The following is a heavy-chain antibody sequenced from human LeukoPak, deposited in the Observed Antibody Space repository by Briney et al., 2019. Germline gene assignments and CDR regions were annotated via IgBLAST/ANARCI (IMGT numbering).Heavy chain of an antibody. CDR2: MNPSSGDT. Sequence: ASVKVSCKASGYTFSGYYIHWVRQAPGQGLEWMGWMNPSSGDTSYAQKFQGRVTMTRDTSISTAYMELTRLRSDDSAVYCCAREPGDGGYDYFDYWGQGSLVTVSS. V-gene: IGHV1-2*02. D-gene: IGHD5-12*01. J-gene: IGHJ4*02. CDR3: AREPGDGGYDYFDY. CDR1: GYTFSGYY.